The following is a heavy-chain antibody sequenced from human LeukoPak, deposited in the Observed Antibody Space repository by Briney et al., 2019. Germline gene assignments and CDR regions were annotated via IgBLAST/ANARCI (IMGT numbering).Heavy chain of an antibody. J-gene: IGHJ4*02. CDR3: ARGGGSDGSSPYDY. CDR2: INHSGST. V-gene: IGHV4-34*01. D-gene: IGHD6-13*01. CDR1: GGSFSGYY. Sequence: SETLSLTCAVYGGSFSGYYWSWIRQPPGKGLEWIGEINHSGSTNYNPSLKSRVTISVDTSKNQFSLKLSSVTAADTAVYYCARGGGSDGSSPYDYWGQGTLVTVSS.